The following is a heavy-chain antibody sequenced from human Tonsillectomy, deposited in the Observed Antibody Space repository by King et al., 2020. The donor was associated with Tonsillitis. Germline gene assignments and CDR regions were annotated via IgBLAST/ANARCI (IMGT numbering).Heavy chain of an antibody. CDR3: ARGISAAGGRWYFDL. D-gene: IGHD6-13*01. V-gene: IGHV3-7*04. Sequence: VQLVESGGGLVQPGGSLRLSCAASGFTFSNYRRSWVGQAPGKGLEWVANTRQDGSDPYVVDFVKGRFTISRDNAKNSLYLQMTSLRAEDTAVYYCARGISAAGGRWYFDLWGRGTLVTVSS. CDR1: GFTFSNYR. CDR2: TRQDGSDP. J-gene: IGHJ2*01.